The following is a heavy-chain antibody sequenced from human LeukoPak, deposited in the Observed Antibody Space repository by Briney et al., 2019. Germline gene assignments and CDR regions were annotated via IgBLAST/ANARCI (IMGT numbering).Heavy chain of an antibody. CDR2: ISSSSNHI. CDR1: GFTFSSYI. D-gene: IGHD5-18*01. J-gene: IGHJ4*02. CDR3: ARDLQLWLTPGGY. V-gene: IGHV3-21*01. Sequence: GGSLRLSCAASGFTFSSYIMNWVRQAPGKGLEWVSSISSSSNHIYYADSMKGRFTISRDNAKNSLYLQMNSLRAEDTAVYYCARDLQLWLTPGGYWGQGTLVTVSS.